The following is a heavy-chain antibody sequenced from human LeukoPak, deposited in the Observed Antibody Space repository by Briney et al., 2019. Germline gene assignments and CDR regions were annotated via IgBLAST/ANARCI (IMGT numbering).Heavy chain of an antibody. V-gene: IGHV4-39*01. Sequence: SETLSLTCTVSGGSISSSSYYWGWIRQPPGKGLEWIGSIYYSGSTYYNPSLKSRVTISVDTSKNQFSLKLSSVTAADTAVYYCARHHIEAAGRSSFGYWGQGTLVTVSS. D-gene: IGHD6-13*01. CDR1: GGSISSSSYY. CDR3: ARHHIEAAGRSSFGY. CDR2: IYYSGST. J-gene: IGHJ4*02.